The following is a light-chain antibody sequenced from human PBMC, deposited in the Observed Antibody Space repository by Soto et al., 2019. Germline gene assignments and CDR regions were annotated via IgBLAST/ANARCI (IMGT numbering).Light chain of an antibody. Sequence: QSVMTQPASVSGSPGQSITISCTGTSSDVGGYRYVSWYQQHPGKPPKLIIYEVSNRPSGVYNRFSGSKSGNTASLTISGLQAEDEADYYCTSYTSRSTLYVFGTGTKVTVL. V-gene: IGLV2-14*01. CDR2: EVS. CDR3: TSYTSRSTLYV. J-gene: IGLJ1*01. CDR1: SSDVGGYRY.